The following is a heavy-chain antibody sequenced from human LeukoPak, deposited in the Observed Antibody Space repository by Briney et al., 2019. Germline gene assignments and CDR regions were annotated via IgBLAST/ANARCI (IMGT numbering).Heavy chain of an antibody. V-gene: IGHV1-24*01. Sequence: ASVKVSCKLSGYTLTELSMHWVRQAPGKGLEWMGGFDPEDGETIYAQKFQGRVTMTEDTSTDTAYMELSSLRSEDTAVYYCATDRGDYYGSGRGWFDPWGQGTLVTVSS. CDR3: ATDRGDYYGSGRGWFDP. J-gene: IGHJ5*02. CDR1: GYTLTELS. D-gene: IGHD3-10*01. CDR2: FDPEDGET.